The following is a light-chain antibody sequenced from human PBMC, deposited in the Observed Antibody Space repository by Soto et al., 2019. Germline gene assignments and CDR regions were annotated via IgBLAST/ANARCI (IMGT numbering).Light chain of an antibody. V-gene: IGLV2-14*03. Sequence: QSALTQPASVSGSPGQSITISCTGTSSDVGGYNYVSWYQQHPGKAPKLIIYDVSNRPSGVSNRISGSKSGHTASLTISGLQAEDEADYYCCSYSSSSTWVFGGGTKLTVL. CDR2: DVS. CDR3: CSYSSSSTWV. J-gene: IGLJ3*02. CDR1: SSDVGGYNY.